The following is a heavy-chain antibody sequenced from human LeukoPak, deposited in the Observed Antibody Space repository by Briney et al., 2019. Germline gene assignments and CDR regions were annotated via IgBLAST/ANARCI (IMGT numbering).Heavy chain of an antibody. CDR3: ASALPRIQLWQGNY. Sequence: GGSLRLSCAASGFTFSSYWMSWVRQAPGKGLEWVANIKQDGSEKYYVDSVKGRFTISRDNAKNSLYLQMNGLRAEDTAVYYCASALPRIQLWQGNYWGQGTLVTVSS. J-gene: IGHJ4*02. CDR1: GFTFSSYW. CDR2: IKQDGSEK. D-gene: IGHD5-18*01. V-gene: IGHV3-7*03.